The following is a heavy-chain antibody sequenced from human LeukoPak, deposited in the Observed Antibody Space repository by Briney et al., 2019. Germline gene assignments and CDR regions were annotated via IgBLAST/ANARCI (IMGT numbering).Heavy chain of an antibody. CDR1: GGTFSSYA. CDR3: ARDGWNDFWSGEPFDY. V-gene: IGHV1-69*04. Sequence: ASVKVSCKASGGTFSSYAISWVRQAPGQGLGWMGRIIPILGIANYAQKLQGRVTITADKSTSTAYMELSSLRSEDTAVYYCARDGWNDFWSGEPFDYWGQGTLVTVSS. J-gene: IGHJ4*02. D-gene: IGHD3-3*01. CDR2: IIPILGIA.